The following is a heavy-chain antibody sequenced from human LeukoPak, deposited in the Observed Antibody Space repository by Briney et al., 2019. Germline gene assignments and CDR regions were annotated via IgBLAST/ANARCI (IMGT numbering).Heavy chain of an antibody. J-gene: IGHJ4*02. CDR3: VRDISGYYFDY. V-gene: IGHV3-7*01. CDR2: IKQDGSEK. D-gene: IGHD3-22*01. CDR1: GFTFSNYW. Sequence: GGSQRLSCEASGFTFSNYWMSWVRQAPGKGLEWVANIKQDGSEKYYVDSVKGRFTISRDNAKNSLYLQMNSLRAEDTAVYYCVRDISGYYFDYWGQGTLVTVSS.